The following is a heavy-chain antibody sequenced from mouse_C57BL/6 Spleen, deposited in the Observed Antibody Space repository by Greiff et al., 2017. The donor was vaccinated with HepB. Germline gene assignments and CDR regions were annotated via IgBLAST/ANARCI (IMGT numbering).Heavy chain of an antibody. CDR3: ASPDSSGYSAY. CDR1: GYAFSSYW. J-gene: IGHJ3*01. D-gene: IGHD3-2*02. CDR2: IYPGDGDT. Sequence: QVQLKQSGAELVKPGASVKISCKASGYAFSSYWMNWVKQRPGKGLEWIGQIYPGDGDTNYNGKFKGKATLTADKSSSAAYMQLSSLTSEDSAVYFCASPDSSGYSAYWGQGTLVTVSA. V-gene: IGHV1-80*01.